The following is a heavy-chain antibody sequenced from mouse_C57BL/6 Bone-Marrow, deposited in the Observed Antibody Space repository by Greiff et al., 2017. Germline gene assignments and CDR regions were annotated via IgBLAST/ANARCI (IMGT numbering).Heavy chain of an antibody. CDR3: ARITTVVVPMDY. V-gene: IGHV5-6*01. CDR1: GFTFSSYG. J-gene: IGHJ4*01. Sequence: EVQLQESGGDLVKPGGSLKLSCAASGFTFSSYGMSWVRQTPDKRLEWVATISSGGSYTYYPDGVKGRFTISRDNAKNTLYLQMSSLKSEDTAMYYCARITTVVVPMDYWGQGTSVTVSS. D-gene: IGHD1-1*01. CDR2: ISSGGSYT.